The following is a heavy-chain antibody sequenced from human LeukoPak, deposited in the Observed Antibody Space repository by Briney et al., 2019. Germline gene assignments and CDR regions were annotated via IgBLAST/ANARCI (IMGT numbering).Heavy chain of an antibody. Sequence: ASVKVSCKASGYTFTSYDINWVRQATGQGLEWMGWMNPNSGNTNYAQKLQGRVTMTTDTSTSTAYMELRSLRSDDTAVYYCARVYDFWSGDYYYGMDVWGQGTTVTVSS. J-gene: IGHJ6*02. CDR3: ARVYDFWSGDYYYGMDV. D-gene: IGHD3-3*01. CDR1: GYTFTSYD. CDR2: MNPNSGNT. V-gene: IGHV1-18*01.